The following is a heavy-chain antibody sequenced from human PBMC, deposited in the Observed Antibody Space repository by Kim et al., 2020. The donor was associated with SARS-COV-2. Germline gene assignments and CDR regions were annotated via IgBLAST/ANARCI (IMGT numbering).Heavy chain of an antibody. J-gene: IGHJ4*01. D-gene: IGHD3-22*01. Sequence: GGSLRLSCAASGFTFSNAWMSWVRQAPGKGLEWVGRIKSKTDGGTTDYAAPVKGRFTISRDDSKNTLYLQMNSLKTEDTAVYYCTTGRITMIVVVNYWGQGTLVTVSS. CDR3: TTGRITMIVVVNY. V-gene: IGHV3-15*01. CDR1: GFTFSNAW. CDR2: IKSKTDGGTT.